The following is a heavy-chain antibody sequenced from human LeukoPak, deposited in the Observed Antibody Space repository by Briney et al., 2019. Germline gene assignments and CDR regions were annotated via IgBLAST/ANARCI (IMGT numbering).Heavy chain of an antibody. CDR3: AAAGYYDSSGYYYDY. D-gene: IGHD3-22*01. V-gene: IGHV4-30-4*08. CDR2: IYYSGST. J-gene: IGHJ4*02. Sequence: PSETLSLTCTVSGGSISSGDYYWGWIRQPPGKGLEWIGYIYYSGSTYYNPSLKSRVIIYVDTSKNQFSLKLSSVTAADTAVYYCAAAGYYDSSGYYYDYWGQGTLVTVSS. CDR1: GGSISSGDYY.